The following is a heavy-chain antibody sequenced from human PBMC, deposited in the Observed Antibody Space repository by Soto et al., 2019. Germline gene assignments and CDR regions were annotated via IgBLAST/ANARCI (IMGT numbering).Heavy chain of an antibody. V-gene: IGHV4-34*01. CDR1: GGSFSGYY. D-gene: IGHD3-9*01. CDR3: ARESHDILTGPPWVWYFDL. J-gene: IGHJ2*01. Sequence: QVQLQQWGAGPLRPLETLSLTCGVSGGSFSGYYWAWIRQYPGKGLEWIGDINDRGSINYNPSLTSRDSISVDTSKKHYSLNLRSVTAADTAVYYCARESHDILTGPPWVWYFDLWGRGTLVTVSS. CDR2: INDRGSI.